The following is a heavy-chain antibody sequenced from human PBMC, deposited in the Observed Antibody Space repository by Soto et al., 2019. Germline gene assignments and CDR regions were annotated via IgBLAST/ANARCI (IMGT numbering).Heavy chain of an antibody. J-gene: IGHJ6*02. CDR1: GYSFTSYW. Sequence: ESLTISFTGSGYSFTSYWIGWVRQMPGKGLEWMGIIYPCDSDTRYSPSFQGQVTISADKSISTAYLQWSSLKASDTAMYYCASHDRTWFGEDYYGMDVWGQGTKVTVSS. CDR3: ASHDRTWFGEDYYGMDV. D-gene: IGHD3-10*01. V-gene: IGHV5-51*01. CDR2: IYPCDSDT.